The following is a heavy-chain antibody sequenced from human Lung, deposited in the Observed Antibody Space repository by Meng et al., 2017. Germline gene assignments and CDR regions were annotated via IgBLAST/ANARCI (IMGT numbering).Heavy chain of an antibody. CDR1: GGSFSDYY. CDR2: INHSGST. CDR3: ARGPTTMAHDFDY. D-gene: IGHD4-11*01. Sequence: QVQLKPWWAGLLKPSETLSLTCVVSGGSFSDYYWSWIRQPPGKGLEWIGEINHSGSTNYNPSLESRATISVDTSQNNLSLKLSSVTAADSAVYYCARGPTTMAHDFDYWGQGTLVTVSS. J-gene: IGHJ4*02. V-gene: IGHV4-34*01.